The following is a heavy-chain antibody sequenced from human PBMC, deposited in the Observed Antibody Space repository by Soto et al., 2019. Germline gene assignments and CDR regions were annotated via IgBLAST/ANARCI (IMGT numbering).Heavy chain of an antibody. J-gene: IGHJ4*02. CDR3: ARRSSGWSDY. CDR2: INPNSGGT. CDR1: GYTFSDYY. D-gene: IGHD6-19*01. V-gene: IGHV1-2*02. Sequence: GASVKVSCKASGYTFSDYYMHWVRQAPGQGLGWMGWINPNSGGTNYAQKFHGRVTMTRDTSISTAYMELSSLTSDDTAMYYCARRSSGWSDYWGQGTLVTVSS.